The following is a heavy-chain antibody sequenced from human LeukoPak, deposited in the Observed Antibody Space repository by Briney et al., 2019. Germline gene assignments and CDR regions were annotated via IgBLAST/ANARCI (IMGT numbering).Heavy chain of an antibody. CDR3: ARGARYSSSSYGY. D-gene: IGHD6-6*01. CDR2: IYHSGST. J-gene: IGHJ4*02. CDR1: GYSISSGYY. Sequence: PSETLSLTCTVSGYSISSGYYWGWIRQPPGKGLDWIGSIYHSGSTYYNPSLKSRVTISVDTSKNQFSLKLSSVTAADTAVYYCARGARYSSSSYGYWGQGALVTVSS. V-gene: IGHV4-38-2*02.